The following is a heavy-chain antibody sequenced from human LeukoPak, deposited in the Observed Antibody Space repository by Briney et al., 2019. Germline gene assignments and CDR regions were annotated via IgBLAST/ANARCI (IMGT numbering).Heavy chain of an antibody. CDR2: INHSGST. J-gene: IGHJ5*02. CDR1: GGSFSGYY. CDR3: ARVDSSSWTSGGFDP. V-gene: IGHV4-34*01. D-gene: IGHD6-13*01. Sequence: SETLSLTCAVYGGSFSGYYWSWIRKPPGKGLEWIGEINHSGSTNYNPSLKSRVTISVDKSKNKISLKLSSVTAADTAVYYCARVDSSSWTSGGFDPWGQGTLVTVSS.